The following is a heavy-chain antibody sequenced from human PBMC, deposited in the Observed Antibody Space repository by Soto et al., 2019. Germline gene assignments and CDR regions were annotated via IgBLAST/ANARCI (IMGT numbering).Heavy chain of an antibody. CDR1: GFTFSNFD. V-gene: IGHV3-13*05. D-gene: IGHD2-2*02. CDR2: IGAARDP. J-gene: IGHJ6*02. Sequence: GGSLRLSCATSGFTFSNFDMHLVRQVPGKGLEWVSAIGAARDPYYLGSVKGRFTISRENAKNSVYLQMNDLRAGDSAVYYCDRDYTGRLPRRADSEYAMDVWGQGTTFTV. CDR3: DRDYTGRLPRRADSEYAMDV.